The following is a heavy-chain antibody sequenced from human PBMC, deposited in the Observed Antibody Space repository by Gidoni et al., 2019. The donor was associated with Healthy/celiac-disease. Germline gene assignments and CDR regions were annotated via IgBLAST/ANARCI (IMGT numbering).Heavy chain of an antibody. CDR2: INPSGGST. J-gene: IGHJ6*02. CDR1: GYTFTSDY. D-gene: IGHD1-1*01. CDR3: ARGLNWNDEDPYGMDV. Sequence: QVQLVQSGAEVKKPGASVKVSCKASGYTFTSDYMHWVRQAPGQGLEWMGRINPSGGSTSYAQKFQGRVTMTRDTSTSTVYMELSSLRSEATAVYYCARGLNWNDEDPYGMDVWGQGTTVTVSS. V-gene: IGHV1-46*01.